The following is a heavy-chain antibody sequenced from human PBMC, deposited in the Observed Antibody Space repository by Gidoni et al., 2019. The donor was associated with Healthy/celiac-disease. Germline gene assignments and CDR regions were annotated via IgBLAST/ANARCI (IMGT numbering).Heavy chain of an antibody. J-gene: IGHJ3*02. CDR3: ARDEYYDFWSGYHYGAFDI. CDR1: GFTFSSYW. Sequence: EVQLVESGGGLVQPGGSLRLSCAASGFTFSSYWMSWVRQAPGKGLEWVANIKQDGSEKYYVDSVKGRFTISRDNAKNSLYLQMNSLRAEDTAVYYCARDEYYDFWSGYHYGAFDIWGQGTMVTVSS. V-gene: IGHV3-7*01. CDR2: IKQDGSEK. D-gene: IGHD3-3*01.